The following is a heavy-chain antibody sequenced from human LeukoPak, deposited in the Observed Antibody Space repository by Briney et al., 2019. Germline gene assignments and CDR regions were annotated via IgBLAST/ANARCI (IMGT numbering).Heavy chain of an antibody. D-gene: IGHD3-3*01. CDR1: GYTFTSYG. V-gene: IGHV1-18*01. CDR2: ISAYNGNT. Sequence: ASVKVSCTASGYTFTSYGISWVRQAPGQGLEWMGWISAYNGNTNYAQKLQGRVTMTTDTSTSTAYMELRSLRSDDTAVYYCASTTIFGVVIPFDYWGQGTLVTVSS. CDR3: ASTTIFGVVIPFDY. J-gene: IGHJ4*02.